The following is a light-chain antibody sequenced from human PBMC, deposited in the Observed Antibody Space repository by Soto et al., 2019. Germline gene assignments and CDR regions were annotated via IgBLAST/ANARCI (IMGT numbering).Light chain of an antibody. J-gene: IGKJ1*01. CDR2: KIS. CDR1: QSLVHSDGNTY. V-gene: IGKV2-24*01. Sequence: DIVMTQTPLSSPVTLGQPVSLSCRSSQSLVHSDGNTYLNWLHQGPGQPPRLLIYKISNRFFGVPDRFSGSGAGTQFTLKINRVEPEDVGIYYRMQATQPTWTFGQGTKVEIK. CDR3: MQATQPTWT.